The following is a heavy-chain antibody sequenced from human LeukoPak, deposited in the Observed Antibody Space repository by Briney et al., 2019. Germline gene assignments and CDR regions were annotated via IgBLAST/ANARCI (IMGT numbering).Heavy chain of an antibody. Sequence: GGSLRLSCAASGFTFSSYGMHWVRQAPGKGLEWVAFLSYEGSNEYYVDSVKGRFTLSRDNSRNTLYLQMNSLRVEDTAMYYCGRDVGPWGQGTLVTVSS. J-gene: IGHJ5*02. CDR2: LSYEGSNE. CDR3: GRDVGP. V-gene: IGHV3-30*03. CDR1: GFTFSSYG.